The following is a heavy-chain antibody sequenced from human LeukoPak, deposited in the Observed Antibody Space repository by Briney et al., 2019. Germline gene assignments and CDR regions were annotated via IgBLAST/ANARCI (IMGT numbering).Heavy chain of an antibody. D-gene: IGHD4-17*01. CDR1: GFTFSSYW. CDR2: INSDGSST. V-gene: IGHV3-74*01. Sequence: PGGSLRLSCAASGFTFSSYWMHWVRQAPGKGLVWVSRINSDGSSTSYADSVKGRFTISRDNAKNTLYLQMNSLRAEDTAVYYCARGGGSTMVTLDYWGQGTLVTVSS. J-gene: IGHJ4*02. CDR3: ARGGGSTMVTLDY.